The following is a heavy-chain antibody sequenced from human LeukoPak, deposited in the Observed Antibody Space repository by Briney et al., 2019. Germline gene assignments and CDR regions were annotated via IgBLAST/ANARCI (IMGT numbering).Heavy chain of an antibody. CDR3: ARGGVGAIHYFDY. Sequence: PGGSLRLSCAAPGFTFSSYAMSWVRQAPGKGLEWVSAISGSGVSTYSADSVKGRFTISRDNSKNTLYLQMNSLRAEDMAVYYCARGGVGAIHYFDYWGQGTLVTVSS. D-gene: IGHD1-26*01. CDR2: ISGSGVST. J-gene: IGHJ4*02. CDR1: GFTFSSYA. V-gene: IGHV3-23*01.